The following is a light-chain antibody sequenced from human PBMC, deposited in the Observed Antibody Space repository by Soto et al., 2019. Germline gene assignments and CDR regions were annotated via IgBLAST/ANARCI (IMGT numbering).Light chain of an antibody. CDR3: SSYTSSSTVV. Sequence: QSALTQPASVSGSPGQSITISCTGTSSDVGGYNYVSWYQQHPGKAPKLMIYEVSNRPSGVSNRFSGSKSGNTASLTISELQAADEADYYCSSYTSSSTVVFGGGTKLTVL. CDR1: SSDVGGYNY. J-gene: IGLJ2*01. V-gene: IGLV2-14*01. CDR2: EVS.